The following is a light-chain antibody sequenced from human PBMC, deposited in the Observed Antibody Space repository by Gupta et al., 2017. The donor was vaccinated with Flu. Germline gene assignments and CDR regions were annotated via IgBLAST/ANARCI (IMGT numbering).Light chain of an antibody. Sequence: QSALTQPASLSGSPGQSITISCTGTSIDVGGYNYVSWYQQHPGKAPKLMIYEVSNRPSGVSNRFSGSKSGNTASLTIPGLQAEDEADYYCSSYTSSSTGVFGGGTKLTV. CDR2: EVS. V-gene: IGLV2-14*01. CDR3: SSYTSSSTGV. CDR1: SIDVGGYNY. J-gene: IGLJ2*01.